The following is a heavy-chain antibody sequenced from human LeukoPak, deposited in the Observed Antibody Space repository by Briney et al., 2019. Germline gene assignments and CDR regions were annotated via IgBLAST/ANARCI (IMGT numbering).Heavy chain of an antibody. CDR2: INHSGST. Sequence: SETLSLTCAVYGGSFSGYYWSWIRQPPGKGLEWIGEINHSGSTNYNPSLKSRVTISVDTSKNQFSLKLSFVTAADTAVYYCARARSHAFDIWGQGTMVTVSS. CDR1: GGSFSGYY. CDR3: ARARSHAFDI. D-gene: IGHD3-10*01. V-gene: IGHV4-34*01. J-gene: IGHJ3*02.